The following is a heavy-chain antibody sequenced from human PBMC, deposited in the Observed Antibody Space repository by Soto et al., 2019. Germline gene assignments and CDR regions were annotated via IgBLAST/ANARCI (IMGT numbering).Heavy chain of an antibody. CDR3: AIEGILFAGVIVFYGMDV. CDR2: INPSSGNT. CDR1: GYSFTRHD. Sequence: QVQLVQSGAEVKKPGASVKVSCKASGYSFTRHDINWVRQAPGQGLEWMGWINPSSGNTVYAQRFLGRLTMTTDTSTSTAYMELSGLKSGDTAIYYCAIEGILFAGVIVFYGMDVWGQGTTVTVPS. J-gene: IGHJ6*02. D-gene: IGHD2-21*01. V-gene: IGHV1-8*01.